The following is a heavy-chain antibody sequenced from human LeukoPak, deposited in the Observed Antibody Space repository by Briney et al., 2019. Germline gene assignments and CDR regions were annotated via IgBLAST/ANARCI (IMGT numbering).Heavy chain of an antibody. V-gene: IGHV4-38-2*01. Sequence: PSETLSLTCAVSGYSISSGYYWCWIRQPPGKGLEWSWSIYHSGSTFYNPSLKSRPITSVNTSKKLSSMKLTSVTAADTAVYYCAKVAPSDFDYWGQGTLVTVSS. D-gene: IGHD2-15*01. J-gene: IGHJ4*02. CDR1: GYSISSGYY. CDR2: IYHSGST. CDR3: AKVAPSDFDY.